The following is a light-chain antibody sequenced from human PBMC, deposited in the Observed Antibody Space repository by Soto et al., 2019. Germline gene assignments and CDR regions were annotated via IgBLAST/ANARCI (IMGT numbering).Light chain of an antibody. Sequence: DIVLTQSPGTLSLSPGERATLSCRASQTISDNYLAWYQQKPGQSPRLLISGASLRAPGIPDRFSGSGSETDFTLTISRLEPEDVAFYYCQQYGSSPEISFGPGTKVDIK. CDR2: GAS. CDR3: QQYGSSPEIS. J-gene: IGKJ3*01. CDR1: QTISDNY. V-gene: IGKV3-20*01.